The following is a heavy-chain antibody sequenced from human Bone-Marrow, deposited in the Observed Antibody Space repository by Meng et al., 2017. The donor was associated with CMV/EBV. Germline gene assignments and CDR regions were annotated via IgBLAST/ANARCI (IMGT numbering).Heavy chain of an antibody. CDR3: ARDQGSSSSLDY. Sequence: GESLKISCAASGFTFSSYWMYWVRQAPGKGLVWVSRINSDGSSTSYADSVKGRFTISRDNAKNTLYLQMNSLRAEDTAVYYCARDQGSSSSLDYWGQGTLVTVSS. V-gene: IGHV3-74*01. J-gene: IGHJ4*02. CDR1: GFTFSSYW. D-gene: IGHD6-6*01. CDR2: INSDGSST.